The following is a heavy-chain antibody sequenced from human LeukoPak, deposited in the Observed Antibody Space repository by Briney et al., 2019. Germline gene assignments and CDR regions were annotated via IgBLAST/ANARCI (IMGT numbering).Heavy chain of an antibody. J-gene: IGHJ6*04. V-gene: IGHV3-23*01. CDR1: GFTFSIYA. D-gene: IGHD3-9*01. Sequence: PGGSLRLSCAASGFTFSIYAMSWVRQAPGKGLEWVSAISGSGGSTYYADSVKGRFTISRDNSKNTLYLQMNSLRAEDTAVYYCAKGGRYFDWLSLSFMDVWGKGTTVTVSS. CDR2: ISGSGGST. CDR3: AKGGRYFDWLSLSFMDV.